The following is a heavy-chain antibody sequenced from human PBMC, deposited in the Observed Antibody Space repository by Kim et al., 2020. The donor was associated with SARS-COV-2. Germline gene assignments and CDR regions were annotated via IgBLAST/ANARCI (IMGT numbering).Heavy chain of an antibody. CDR1: GFTFSSYG. CDR3: AKDPGGGYADY. CDR2: ISYDGSNK. Sequence: GGSLRLSCAASGFTFSSYGMHWVRQAPGKGLEWVAVISYDGSNKYYADSVKGRFTISRDTSKNTLYLQMNSLRAEDTAVYYCAKDPGGGYADYWGQGTL. D-gene: IGHD6-25*01. V-gene: IGHV3-30*18. J-gene: IGHJ4*02.